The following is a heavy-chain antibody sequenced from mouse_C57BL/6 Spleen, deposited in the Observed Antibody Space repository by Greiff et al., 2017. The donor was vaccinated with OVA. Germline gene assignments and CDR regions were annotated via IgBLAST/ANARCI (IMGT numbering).Heavy chain of an antibody. CDR3: ERHVGGNFYFDY. CDR2: ISSGGSYA. D-gene: IGHD2-1*01. V-gene: IGHV5-6*01. Sequence: EVKLMESGRDLVKPGGSLKLSCAASGFSFSSSGMSWVRQTPDTRLEWVATISSGGSYAYYPDSVKGRFTFSRANAKNTLYLQMSSLKSEDTDMYDFERHVGGNFYFDYWGQGTTLTVSS. J-gene: IGHJ2*01. CDR1: GFSFSSSG.